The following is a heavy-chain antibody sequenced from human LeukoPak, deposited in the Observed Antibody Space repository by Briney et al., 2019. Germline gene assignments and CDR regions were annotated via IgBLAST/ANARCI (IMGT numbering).Heavy chain of an antibody. CDR2: INPKSGGT. D-gene: IGHD3-16*01. J-gene: IGHJ6*03. Sequence: ASVKVSCKASGYTLTGFYMHWVRQAPGQGLEWMGWINPKSGGTNYAQKFQGRVTMTRDTSISTAYMELSRLRSDDTAVYYCARVSVGGYYMGVWGKGTTVTISS. CDR1: GYTLTGFY. CDR3: ARVSVGGYYMGV. V-gene: IGHV1-2*02.